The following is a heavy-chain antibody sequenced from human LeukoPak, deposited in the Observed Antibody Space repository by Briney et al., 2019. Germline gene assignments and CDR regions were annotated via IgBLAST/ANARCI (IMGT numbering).Heavy chain of an antibody. J-gene: IGHJ4*02. V-gene: IGHV3-30-3*01. D-gene: IGHD6-13*01. CDR2: ISYDGSNK. CDR3: ARDQMISAAGLDY. Sequence: GRSLRLACTAAGFTVSSFAIHSVRPAPSKGRGLVAVISYDGSNKYFADSVRGPFTISRANSKNTLFLQMTSLRAEDTAVYYCARDQMISAAGLDYWGQGTLVTVSS. CDR1: GFTVSSFA.